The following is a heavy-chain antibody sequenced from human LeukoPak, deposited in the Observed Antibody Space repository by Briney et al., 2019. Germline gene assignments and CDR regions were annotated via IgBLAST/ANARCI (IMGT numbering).Heavy chain of an antibody. CDR2: ITGSGDST. CDR3: AKENPVGGTNYFDY. J-gene: IGHJ4*02. CDR1: GFTFSSYW. Sequence: PGGSLRLSCAASGFTFSSYWMNWARQAPGKGLEWVSAITGSGDSTYYADSVKGRFTISRDNSKNTLSLQMNGLRAEDTAVYYCAKENPVGGTNYFDYWGQGTLVTVPS. V-gene: IGHV3-23*01. D-gene: IGHD1-26*01.